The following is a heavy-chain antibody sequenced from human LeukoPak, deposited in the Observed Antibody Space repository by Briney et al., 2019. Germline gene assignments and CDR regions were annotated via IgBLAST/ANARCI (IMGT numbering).Heavy chain of an antibody. CDR2: IKPNSGGT. V-gene: IGHV1-2*02. J-gene: IGHJ3*02. CDR1: GYTFTGYY. D-gene: IGHD2-21*02. CDR3: ARTCVVVTANDAFDI. Sequence: SSVKLSCKASGYTFTGYYMNWVRHAPGQWLEWMGWIKPNSGGTNYAQKFQGRVTMTRDASISTAYMELSRLRSDDTAVYYCARTCVVVTANDAFDIWGQGTMVTVSS.